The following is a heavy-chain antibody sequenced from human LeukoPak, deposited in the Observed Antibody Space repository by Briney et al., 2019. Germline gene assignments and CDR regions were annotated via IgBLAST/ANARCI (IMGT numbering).Heavy chain of an antibody. Sequence: PGGSLRLSCAASGFTFSSYGMHWVRQAPGKGLEWAAVISYDGSNKYYADSVKGRFTISRDNSKNTLYLQMNSLRAEDTAVYYCAKTESYVWGSYRPPEDYWGQGTLVTASS. CDR2: ISYDGSNK. D-gene: IGHD3-16*02. CDR1: GFTFSSYG. J-gene: IGHJ4*02. CDR3: AKTESYVWGSYRPPEDY. V-gene: IGHV3-30*18.